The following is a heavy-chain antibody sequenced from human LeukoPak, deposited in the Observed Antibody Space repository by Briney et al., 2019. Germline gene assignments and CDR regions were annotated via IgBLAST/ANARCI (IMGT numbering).Heavy chain of an antibody. CDR3: ASNLGYCSSTSCRANDAFDI. D-gene: IGHD2-2*01. J-gene: IGHJ3*02. V-gene: IGHV1-2*02. Sequence: GVSVKVSCKASGYTFTGYYMHWVRQAPGQGLEWMGWINPNSGGTNYAQKFQGRVTMTRDTSISTAYMELSRLRSDDTAVYYCASNLGYCSSTSCRANDAFDIWGQGTMVTVSS. CDR2: INPNSGGT. CDR1: GYTFTGYY.